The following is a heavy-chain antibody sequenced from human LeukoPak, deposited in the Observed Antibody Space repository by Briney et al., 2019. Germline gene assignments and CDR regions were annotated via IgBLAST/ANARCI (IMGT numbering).Heavy chain of an antibody. D-gene: IGHD1-14*01. CDR2: ITSDGSTT. CDR1: GFTFSNYW. J-gene: IGHJ4*02. Sequence: GGSLRLSCAASGFTFSNYWMHWVRQAPGKGLVWVSRITSDGSTTTYADSVKGRFTISRDNAKNTLYLQTNSLRADDTAVYYCARGSRYFPDYWGQGTLVTVSS. CDR3: ARGSRYFPDY. V-gene: IGHV3-74*01.